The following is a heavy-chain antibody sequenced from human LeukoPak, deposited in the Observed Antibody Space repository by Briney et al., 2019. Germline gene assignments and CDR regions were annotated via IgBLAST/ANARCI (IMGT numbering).Heavy chain of an antibody. J-gene: IGHJ4*02. D-gene: IGHD6-19*01. Sequence: SETLSLTCTVSGGSISSYYWSWIRQPPGKGLEWIGYIYYSGSTNYNPSLKSRVTISVDTSKNQFSLKLSSVTAADTAVYYCARERVAALFDYWGQGTLVTVSS. CDR3: ARERVAALFDY. V-gene: IGHV4-59*01. CDR2: IYYSGST. CDR1: GGSISSYY.